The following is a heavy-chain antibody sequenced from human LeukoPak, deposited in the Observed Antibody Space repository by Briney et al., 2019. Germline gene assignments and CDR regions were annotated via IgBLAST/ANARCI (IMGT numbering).Heavy chain of an antibody. CDR2: IYTSGST. Sequence: SSETLSLTCTVSGGSISSYYWSWIRQPAGKGLEWIGRIYTSGSTNYNPSLKSRVTMSVDTSKNQFSLKLSSVTAADTAVYYCARDQSALSSGWSDAFDIWGQGTMVTVSS. CDR1: GGSISSYY. D-gene: IGHD6-19*01. CDR3: ARDQSALSSGWSDAFDI. J-gene: IGHJ3*02. V-gene: IGHV4-4*07.